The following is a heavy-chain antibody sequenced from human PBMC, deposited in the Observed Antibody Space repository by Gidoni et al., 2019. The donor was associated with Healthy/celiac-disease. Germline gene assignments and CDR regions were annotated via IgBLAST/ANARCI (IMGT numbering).Heavy chain of an antibody. CDR1: GFTCDDYA. V-gene: IGHV3-9*01. Sequence: EVQLVASGGGLVQPGRSLRPSCAASGFTCDDYAMHWVRQAPGKGLGWVSGISWNSGSICYADSVKGRFTISRDNAKNSLYLQMNSLRAEDTALYYCAKGSWGSSSPLFDYWGQGTLVTVSS. CDR3: AKGSWGSSSPLFDY. J-gene: IGHJ4*02. D-gene: IGHD3-16*01. CDR2: ISWNSGSI.